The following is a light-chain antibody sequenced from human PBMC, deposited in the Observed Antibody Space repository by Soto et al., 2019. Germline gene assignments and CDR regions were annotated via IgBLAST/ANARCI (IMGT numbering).Light chain of an antibody. CDR2: DAS. J-gene: IGKJ1*01. CDR3: QQYNSYWT. V-gene: IGKV1-5*01. Sequence: DIQVTHSPSTLSASVGDIVTITCRASQTISNWLSWYQQKPGKAPKLLIYDASTLESGVPSRFSGSGSGTQFTLTISSLQPDDSATYYCQQYNSYWTFGQGTKVDI. CDR1: QTISNW.